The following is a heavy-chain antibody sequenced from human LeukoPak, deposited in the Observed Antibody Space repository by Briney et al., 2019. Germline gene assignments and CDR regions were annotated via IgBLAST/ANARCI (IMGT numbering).Heavy chain of an antibody. D-gene: IGHD5-18*01. CDR3: AKGQELWLLDDAFDI. Sequence: GGSLRLSCAASGFTFSSYGMHWVRQAPGKGLEWVAVISYDGSNKYYADSVKGRFTISRDNSKNTLYLQMNSLRAEDTAVYYCAKGQELWLLDDAFDIWGQGTMVTASS. CDR1: GFTFSSYG. J-gene: IGHJ3*02. CDR2: ISYDGSNK. V-gene: IGHV3-30*18.